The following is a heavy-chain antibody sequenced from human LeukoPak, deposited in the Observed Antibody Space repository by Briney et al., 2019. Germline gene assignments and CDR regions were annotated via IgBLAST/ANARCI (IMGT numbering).Heavy chain of an antibody. CDR1: GYTFTSYG. CDR3: ARDLGDFWSGLFLAPKYYFDY. CDR2: ISAYNGNT. J-gene: IGHJ4*02. Sequence: GASVKVSCKASGYTFTSYGISWVRQAPGQGLEWMGWISAYNGNTNYAQKLQGRVTMTTDTSTSTAYMELRSLRSDDTAVYYCARDLGDFWSGLFLAPKYYFDYWGQGTLVTVSS. V-gene: IGHV1-18*01. D-gene: IGHD3-3*01.